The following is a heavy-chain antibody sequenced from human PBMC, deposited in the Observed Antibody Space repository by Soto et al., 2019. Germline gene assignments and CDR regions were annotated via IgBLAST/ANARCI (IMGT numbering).Heavy chain of an antibody. J-gene: IGHJ3*02. CDR2: INPSRST. D-gene: IGHD6-19*01. Sequence: QVQLQQWGAGLLKPSETLSLTCAVYVGSFSGYYWNWIRQPPGKGLEWIGEINPSRSTNYNPSLKRRVTLSVDTSKNQFSLKLTSVTAADTAVYYCARGLIRRSGWYLKAFDIWGQGTMVTVSS. V-gene: IGHV4-34*01. CDR1: VGSFSGYY. CDR3: ARGLIRRSGWYLKAFDI.